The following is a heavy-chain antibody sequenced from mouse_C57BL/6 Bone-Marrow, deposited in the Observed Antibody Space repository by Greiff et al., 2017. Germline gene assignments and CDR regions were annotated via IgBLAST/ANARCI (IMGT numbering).Heavy chain of an antibody. CDR2: INPSNGGT. J-gene: IGHJ4*01. V-gene: IGHV1-53*01. Sequence: QVQLQQPGTELVKPGASVKLSCKASGYTFTSYWMHWVKQRPGQGLEWIGNINPSNGGTNYNEKFKSKATLTVDKSSSTAYMQLSSLTSEDSAVYYCARDWGDGYYLYAMGYWGQGTSVTVSS. D-gene: IGHD2-3*01. CDR3: ARDWGDGYYLYAMGY. CDR1: GYTFTSYW.